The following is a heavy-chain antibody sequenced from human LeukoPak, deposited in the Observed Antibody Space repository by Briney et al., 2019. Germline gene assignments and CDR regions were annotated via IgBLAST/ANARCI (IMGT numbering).Heavy chain of an antibody. CDR1: GFNFSRYA. J-gene: IGHJ4*02. Sequence: GRSLRLSCAASGFNFSRYAMHWVRQAPGKGMEGVAIVWYDGSNENYVDSVKGRFTISRDNAKNTLYLQMNSLGAEDTAVYFCARVDTAMGSLDYWGQGILVTVSS. CDR2: VWYDGSNE. V-gene: IGHV3-33*01. D-gene: IGHD5-18*01. CDR3: ARVDTAMGSLDY.